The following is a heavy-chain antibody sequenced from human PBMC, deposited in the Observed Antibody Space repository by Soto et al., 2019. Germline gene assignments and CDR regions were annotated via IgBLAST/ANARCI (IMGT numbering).Heavy chain of an antibody. V-gene: IGHV1-2*04. D-gene: IGHD3-22*01. CDR2: INPNSGGT. Sequence: ASVKVSCKASGYTFTGYYMHWVRQAPGQGLEWMGWINPNSGGTNYAQKFQGWVTMTRDTSISTAYMELSRLRSDDTAVYYCAIIGYGMIGARSRYFDSWGQGTLVTVSS. CDR3: AIIGYGMIGARSRYFDS. J-gene: IGHJ4*02. CDR1: GYTFTGYY.